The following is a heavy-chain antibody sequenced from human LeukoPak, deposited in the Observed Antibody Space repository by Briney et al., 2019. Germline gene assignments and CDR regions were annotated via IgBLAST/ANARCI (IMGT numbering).Heavy chain of an antibody. Sequence: SVKVSCKASGGTFSSYAISWVRQAPGQGLEWMGGIIPIFGTANYAQKFQGRVTITADESTSTAYMELSSLRSEDTAVYYCARVPQYSGYDGLNYYYYMDVWGKGTTVTISS. J-gene: IGHJ6*03. D-gene: IGHD5-12*01. V-gene: IGHV1-69*13. CDR1: GGTFSSYA. CDR3: ARVPQYSGYDGLNYYYYMDV. CDR2: IIPIFGTA.